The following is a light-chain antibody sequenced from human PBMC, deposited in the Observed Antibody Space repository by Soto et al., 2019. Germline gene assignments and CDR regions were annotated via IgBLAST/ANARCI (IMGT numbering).Light chain of an antibody. CDR3: CSYAGSREVV. V-gene: IGLV2-23*02. Sequence: QSALTQPASVSGSPGQSITISCTGTSSDVGSYNLVSWYQQHPGKAPKLMIYEVSKRPSGVSNRFSGSKSGNTASLTLSGLQAEDETDYYCCSYAGSREVVFGGGTKLTVL. J-gene: IGLJ2*01. CDR1: SSDVGSYNL. CDR2: EVS.